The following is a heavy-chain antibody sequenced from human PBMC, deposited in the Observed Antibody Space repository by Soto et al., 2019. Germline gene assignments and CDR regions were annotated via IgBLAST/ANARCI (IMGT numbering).Heavy chain of an antibody. J-gene: IGHJ6*02. CDR3: ARRRELRSNCYYGMGV. D-gene: IGHD1-26*01. CDR1: GFTFSSYE. CDR2: ISSSGSTI. Sequence: EVQLVESGGGLVQPGGPLRLSCAASGFTFSSYEMNWVRQAPGKGLEWVSYISSSGSTIYYADSVKGRFTISRDNAKNSLYLQMNSLRAEDTAVYYYARRRELRSNCYYGMGVWGQGTTVTVSS. V-gene: IGHV3-48*03.